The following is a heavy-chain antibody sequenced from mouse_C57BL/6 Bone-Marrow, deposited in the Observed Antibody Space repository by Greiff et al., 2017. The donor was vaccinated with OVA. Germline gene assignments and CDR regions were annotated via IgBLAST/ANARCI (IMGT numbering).Heavy chain of an antibody. Sequence: EVKLVESGAELVRPGASVKVSCTASGFNIKDDYMHWVKQRPEQGLEWIGWIDPENGDTEYASKFQGKATITADTSSNTAYLQLSSLTSEDTAVYYCTTCSDYRNSYSYPMDHCGQGTSATVSP. D-gene: IGHD5-5*01. J-gene: IGHJ4*01. CDR3: TTCSDYRNSYSYPMDH. V-gene: IGHV14-4*01. CDR1: GFNIKDDY. CDR2: IDPENGDT.